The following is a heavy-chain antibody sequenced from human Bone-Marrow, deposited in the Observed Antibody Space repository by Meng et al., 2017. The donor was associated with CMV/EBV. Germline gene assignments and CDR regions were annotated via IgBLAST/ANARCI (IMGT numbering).Heavy chain of an antibody. CDR1: GFTSSSYW. V-gene: IGHV3-74*01. D-gene: IGHD6-13*01. J-gene: IGHJ4*02. Sequence: GESLKISCAASGFTSSSYWMHWVRQAPGKGLVWVSRINSDGSSTSYADSVKGRFTISRDNAKNTLYLQMNSLRAEDTAVYYCAREILGYSSSPDYWGQGTLVTVSS. CDR3: AREILGYSSSPDY. CDR2: INSDGSST.